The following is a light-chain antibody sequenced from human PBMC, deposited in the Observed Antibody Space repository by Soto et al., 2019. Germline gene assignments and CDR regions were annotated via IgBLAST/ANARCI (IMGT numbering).Light chain of an antibody. CDR2: DAS. CDR3: QQLNSYPIT. Sequence: DIQMTQSPSTLSASVGDRVTITCRASQSISSWLAWYQQKPGKAPKLLIYDASSLESGVPSRFSGSGSGTEFTLTISCLQSEDFATYYCQQLNSYPITFGQGTRLEIK. V-gene: IGKV1-5*01. CDR1: QSISSW. J-gene: IGKJ5*01.